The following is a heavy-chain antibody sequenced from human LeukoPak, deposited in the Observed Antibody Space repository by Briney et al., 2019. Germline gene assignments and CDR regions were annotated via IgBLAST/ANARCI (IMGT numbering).Heavy chain of an antibody. CDR3: VFDWLLKWDV. CDR2: ISYDGSNK. J-gene: IGHJ6*02. Sequence: PGGSLRLSCAASGFTFSSYAMSWVRQALGKGLEWVALISYDGSNKYYADSVKGRFTISRDNSKNTLYLQMNSLRAEDTAVYYPVFDWLLKWDVWGQGTTVTVSS. D-gene: IGHD3-9*01. CDR1: GFTFSSYA. V-gene: IGHV3-30*03.